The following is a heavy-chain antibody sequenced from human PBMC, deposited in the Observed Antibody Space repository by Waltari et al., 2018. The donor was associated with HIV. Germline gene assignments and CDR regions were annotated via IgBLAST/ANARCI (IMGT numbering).Heavy chain of an antibody. CDR2: IRRRSSYI. CDR1: GFTFSSYS. J-gene: IGHJ6*02. V-gene: IGHV3-21*01. Sequence: EVQLVESGGGLVKPGGSLRLSCAASGFTFSSYSMNWVRQAPGKGVGGVSMIRRRSSYIYYGDQVKGRFTNSRDNAKDSLDLEMNSLGAEETAWEYCGRVLEQLGTYYYYHYGKDVWGQGTTVTVSS. D-gene: IGHD6-13*01. CDR3: GRVLEQLGTYYYYHYGKDV.